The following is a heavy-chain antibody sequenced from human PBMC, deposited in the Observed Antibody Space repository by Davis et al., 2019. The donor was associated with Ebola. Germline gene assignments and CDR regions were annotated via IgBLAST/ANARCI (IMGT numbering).Heavy chain of an antibody. J-gene: IGHJ4*02. CDR3: ARDFWVSGGD. D-gene: IGHD2-21*01. CDR1: GFTFSNYG. CDR2: IWSGGTNK. V-gene: IGHV3-30*02. Sequence: PGGSLRLSCAASGFTFSNYGMHWVRQAPGKGLEWVAFIWSGGTNKNYADSVKGRFTISRDNFKNVLYLEMNSLRTDDTAVYYCARDFWVSGGDWGQGTLVTVSS.